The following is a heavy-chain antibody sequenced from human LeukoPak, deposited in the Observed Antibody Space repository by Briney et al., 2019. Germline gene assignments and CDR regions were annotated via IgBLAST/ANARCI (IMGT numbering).Heavy chain of an antibody. CDR1: GGSISSYY. CDR2: INTSGST. Sequence: SSETLSLTCTVSGGSISSYYWTWIRQSAGKGLEWIGRINTSGSTNYNPSLRSRVTMSVNTSKNQFSLNLTSVTAADTAVYSCAREGGDPRWLDPWGQGTLVTVS. J-gene: IGHJ5*02. CDR3: AREGGDPRWLDP. D-gene: IGHD6-25*01. V-gene: IGHV4-4*07.